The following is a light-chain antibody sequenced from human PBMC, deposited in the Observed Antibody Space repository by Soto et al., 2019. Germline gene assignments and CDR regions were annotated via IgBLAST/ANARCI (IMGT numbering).Light chain of an antibody. CDR2: AAS. V-gene: IGKV1-9*01. CDR3: QQLHGYPIT. Sequence: DIQMTQSPPSLSASVGDRVTITCRASHDISSYLNWYQQKPGKAPKLLIYAASNFQSGVPSRFSGSGSGTHFTLTISSLQPEDFATYYCQQLHGYPITFGQGTRLEI. CDR1: HDISSY. J-gene: IGKJ5*01.